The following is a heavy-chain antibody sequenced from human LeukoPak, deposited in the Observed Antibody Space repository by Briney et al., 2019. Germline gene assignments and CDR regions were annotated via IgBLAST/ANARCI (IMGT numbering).Heavy chain of an antibody. V-gene: IGHV3-21*01. J-gene: IGHJ4*02. Sequence: GGSLRLSCAASRFTFSTYSMNWVRQAPGKGLEWVSSISSSSTYIYYADSVKGRFTISRDNAKNSLYLQMNSLRAEDTAVYYCARGLSSRFDYWGQGTLVTVSS. CDR1: RFTFSTYS. D-gene: IGHD6-13*01. CDR3: ARGLSSRFDY. CDR2: ISSSSTYI.